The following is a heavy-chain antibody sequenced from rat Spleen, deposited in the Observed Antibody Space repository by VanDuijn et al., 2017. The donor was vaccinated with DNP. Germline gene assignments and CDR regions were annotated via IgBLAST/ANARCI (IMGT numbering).Heavy chain of an antibody. Sequence: EVQLVESGGGLVQPGRSLKLSCAASGFTFSDHNMAWVRQVPTKGLEWVASISYEGSSTYYGDSVKGRFTISRDNAKSTLYLQMTSLRSEDTATYYCAREAYSAPFDYWGQGVMVTVSS. V-gene: IGHV5-22*01. J-gene: IGHJ2*01. CDR3: AREAYSAPFDY. CDR1: GFTFSDHN. CDR2: ISYEGSST. D-gene: IGHD3-3*01.